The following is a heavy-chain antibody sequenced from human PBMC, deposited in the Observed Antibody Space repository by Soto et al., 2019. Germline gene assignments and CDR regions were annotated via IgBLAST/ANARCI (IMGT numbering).Heavy chain of an antibody. CDR1: GFTFSSYA. J-gene: IGHJ6*03. Sequence: EVQLLESGGGLVQPGGSLRLSCAASGFTFSSYAMSWVRQAPGKGLEWVSYISSSGSTIYYADSVKGRFTISRDNAKNSLYLQMNSLRAEDTAVYYCARGSYYDFWSGANYYYMDVWGKGTTVTVSS. CDR3: ARGSYYDFWSGANYYYMDV. V-gene: IGHV3-48*04. D-gene: IGHD3-3*01. CDR2: ISSSGSTI.